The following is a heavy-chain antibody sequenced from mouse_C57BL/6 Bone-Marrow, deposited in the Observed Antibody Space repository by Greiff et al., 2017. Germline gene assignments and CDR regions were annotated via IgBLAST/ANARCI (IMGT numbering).Heavy chain of an antibody. CDR2: IWSGGST. Sequence: VKLVESGPGLVQPSQSLSITCTVSGFSLTSYGVHWVRQSPGKGLEWLGVIWSGGSTDYNAAFISRLSISKDNSKSQVFFKMNSLQADDTAIYXCARNTPFYGKGWYFDVWGTGTTVTVSS. CDR3: ARNTPFYGKGWYFDV. D-gene: IGHD1-1*01. J-gene: IGHJ1*03. V-gene: IGHV2-2*01. CDR1: GFSLTSYG.